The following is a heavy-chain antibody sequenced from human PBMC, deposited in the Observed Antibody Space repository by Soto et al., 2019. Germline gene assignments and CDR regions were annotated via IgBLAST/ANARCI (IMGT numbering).Heavy chain of an antibody. J-gene: IGHJ6*02. D-gene: IGHD3-10*01. CDR2: IFYSGNT. V-gene: IGHV4-59*01. CDR1: GGSITSYY. Sequence: PSETLSITCTVCGGSITSYYWTWIRQPPGKGLEWIGYIFYSGNTNYSPSLRSRVTISVDTSKNQFSLKLTSVTAADTAVYFCARGGHFYGMDVWGQGTTVTVSS. CDR3: ARGGHFYGMDV.